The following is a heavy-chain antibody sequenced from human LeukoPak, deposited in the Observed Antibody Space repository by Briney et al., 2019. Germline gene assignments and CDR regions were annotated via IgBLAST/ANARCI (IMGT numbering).Heavy chain of an antibody. CDR2: ISYDGSNK. V-gene: IGHV3-30-3*01. CDR1: GFTFSNYA. CDR3: ARAAHITVAGNHFDY. D-gene: IGHD6-19*01. J-gene: IGHJ4*02. Sequence: GGSLRLSCAASGFTFSNYAMHWVRQAPGKGLEWVAVISYDGSNKYYADSVKGRFTISRDNSKNTLYLQVKSLRPEDTAIYYCARAAHITVAGNHFDYWGQGTLSPSPQ.